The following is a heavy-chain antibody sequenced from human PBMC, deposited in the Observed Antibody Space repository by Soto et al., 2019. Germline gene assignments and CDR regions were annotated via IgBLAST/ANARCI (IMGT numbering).Heavy chain of an antibody. CDR3: ATSAYYDSSGFQSTFDY. J-gene: IGHJ4*02. CDR2: IIPIFGTA. V-gene: IGHV1-69*13. Sequence: SVKVSCKASGGTFSSYAISWVRQAPGQGLEWMGGIIPIFGTANYAQKFQGRVTITADESTSTAYMELSSLRSEDTAVYYCATSAYYDSSGFQSTFDYWGQGTLVTSPQ. CDR1: GGTFSSYA. D-gene: IGHD3-22*01.